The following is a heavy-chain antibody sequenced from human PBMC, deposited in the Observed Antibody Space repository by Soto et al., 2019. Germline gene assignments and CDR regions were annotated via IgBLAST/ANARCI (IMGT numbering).Heavy chain of an antibody. Sequence: SETLSLTCTVSGGSISSYYWGRIRQPPGKGLEWIGSIYYSGSTYYNPSLKSRVTISVDTSKNQFSLKLSSVTAADTAVYYCARGFPTVVTVDYWGQGTLVTVSS. V-gene: IGHV4-39*01. J-gene: IGHJ4*02. CDR1: GGSISSYY. CDR2: IYYSGST. D-gene: IGHD4-17*01. CDR3: ARGFPTVVTVDY.